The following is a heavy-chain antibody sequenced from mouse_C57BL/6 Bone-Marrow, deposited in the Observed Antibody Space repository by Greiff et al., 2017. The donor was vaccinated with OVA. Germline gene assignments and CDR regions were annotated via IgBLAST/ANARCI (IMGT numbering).Heavy chain of an antibody. CDR1: GYSFTGYY. J-gene: IGHJ2*01. V-gene: IGHV1-42*01. Sequence: VQLKESGPELVKPGASVKISCKASGYSFTGYYMNWVKQSPEKSLEWIGEINPSTGGTTYNQKFKAKATLTVDKSSSTAYMQLKSLTSEDSAVYYCARYATVVAPYYFDYWGKGTTLTVSS. CDR2: INPSTGGT. D-gene: IGHD1-1*01. CDR3: ARYATVVAPYYFDY.